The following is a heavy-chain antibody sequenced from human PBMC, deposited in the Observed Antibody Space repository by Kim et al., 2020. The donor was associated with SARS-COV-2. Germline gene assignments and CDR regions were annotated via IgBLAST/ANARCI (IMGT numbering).Heavy chain of an antibody. D-gene: IGHD2-15*01. V-gene: IGHV3-74*01. CDR3: ASGLTPGQY. Sequence: GRSESYADSVKGRFTISRDNAKNTLYLQMNSLRAEDTAVYYCASGLTPGQYWGQGTLVTVSS. J-gene: IGHJ4*02. CDR2: GRSE.